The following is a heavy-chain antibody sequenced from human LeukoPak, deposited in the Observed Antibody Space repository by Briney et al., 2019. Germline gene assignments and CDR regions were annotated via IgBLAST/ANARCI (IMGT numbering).Heavy chain of an antibody. CDR1: GYTFTSYG. CDR2: ISAYNGNT. D-gene: IGHD2-2*01. CDR3: ARVIYCSSTSCEDRKYNWFDP. V-gene: IGHV1-18*01. Sequence: ASVKVSCKASGYTFTSYGISWVRQAPGQGLEWMGWISAYNGNTNYAQKLQSRVTMTTDASTSTAYMELRSLRSDDTAVYYCARVIYCSSTSCEDRKYNWFDPWGQGTLVTVSS. J-gene: IGHJ5*02.